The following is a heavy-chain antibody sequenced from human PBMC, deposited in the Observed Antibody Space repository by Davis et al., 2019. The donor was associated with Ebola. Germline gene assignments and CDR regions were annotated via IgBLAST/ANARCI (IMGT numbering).Heavy chain of an antibody. CDR1: GFTFSDYY. D-gene: IGHD2-2*01. Sequence: GESLKISCAASGFTFSDYYMSWIRQAPGKGLEWVSYISSSGSTIYYADSVKGRFTISRDNAKNSLYLQMNSLRDEDTAVYYCAREGCSSTSCYYYYGMDVWGQGTTVTVSS. CDR2: ISSSGSTI. J-gene: IGHJ6*02. CDR3: AREGCSSTSCYYYYGMDV. V-gene: IGHV3-11*04.